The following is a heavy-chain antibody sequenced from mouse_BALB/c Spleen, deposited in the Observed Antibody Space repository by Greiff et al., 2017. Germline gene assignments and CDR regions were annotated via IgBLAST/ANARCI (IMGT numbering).Heavy chain of an antibody. J-gene: IGHJ4*01. CDR2: SRNKANDYTT. CDR3: ARGAFYYAMDY. Sequence: EVMLVESGGGLVQPGGSLRLSCATSGFTFSDFYMEWVRQPPGKRLEWIAASRNKANDYTTEYSASVKGRFIVSRDTSQSILYLQMNALRAEDTAIYYCARGAFYYAMDYWGQGTSVTVSS. CDR1: GFTFSDFY. V-gene: IGHV7-1*02.